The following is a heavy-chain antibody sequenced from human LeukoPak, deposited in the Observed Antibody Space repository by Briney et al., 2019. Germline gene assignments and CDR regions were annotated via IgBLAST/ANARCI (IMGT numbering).Heavy chain of an antibody. V-gene: IGHV3-30-3*01. CDR3: AKGKRITMVRGVIIGLFDY. J-gene: IGHJ4*02. D-gene: IGHD3-10*01. CDR1: GFTFNSYS. CDR2: ISYDGNNK. Sequence: HTGGSLRLSCAASGFTFNSYSMHWVRQAPGKGLEWVAVISYDGNNKYYADSVKGRFTISRDNSKNTLYLQMNSLRPEDTAVYYCAKGKRITMVRGVIIGLFDYWGQGTLVTVSS.